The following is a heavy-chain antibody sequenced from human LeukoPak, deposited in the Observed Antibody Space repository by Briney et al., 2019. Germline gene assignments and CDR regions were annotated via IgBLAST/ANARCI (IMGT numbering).Heavy chain of an antibody. CDR3: ARQRTYCGGDCYSSNWFDP. V-gene: IGHV5-51*01. Sequence: PGESLKISCKGSGYSFTSYWIGWVRQMPGKGLEWMGIIYPGDSDTRSSPSFQGQVTISADKSSSTAYLQWSSLKASDTAMYYCARQRTYCGGDCYSSNWFDPWGQGTLVTVSS. D-gene: IGHD2-21*02. J-gene: IGHJ5*02. CDR1: GYSFTSYW. CDR2: IYPGDSDT.